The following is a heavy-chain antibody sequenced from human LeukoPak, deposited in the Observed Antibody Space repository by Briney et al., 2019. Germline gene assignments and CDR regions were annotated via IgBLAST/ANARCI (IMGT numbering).Heavy chain of an antibody. D-gene: IGHD5-24*01. CDR2: FDPEDGET. J-gene: IGHJ4*02. CDR1: GYTLTELS. V-gene: IGHV1-24*01. CDR3: ATDYKDGYNFDY. Sequence: GAPVKVSCKVSGYTLTELSMHWVRQAPGKGLEWMGGFDPEDGETIYAQKFQGRVTMTEDTSTDTAYMELSSLRSEDTAVYYCATDYKDGYNFDYWGQGTLVTVSS.